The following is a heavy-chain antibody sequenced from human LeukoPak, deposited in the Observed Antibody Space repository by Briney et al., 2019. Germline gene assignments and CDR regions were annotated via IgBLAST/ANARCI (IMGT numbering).Heavy chain of an antibody. J-gene: IGHJ4*02. V-gene: IGHV3-53*01. CDR1: GFTVSSNY. CDR2: IYSGGST. CDR3: ASAEGGYDYDY. Sequence: GGSLRLSCAASGFTVSSNYMSWVRQAPGKGLEWVSVIYSGGSTYYADSVKGRFTISRDNSKNTLYLQMNSLRAEDTAVYYCASAEGGYDYDYWGQGTLVTVSS. D-gene: IGHD5-12*01.